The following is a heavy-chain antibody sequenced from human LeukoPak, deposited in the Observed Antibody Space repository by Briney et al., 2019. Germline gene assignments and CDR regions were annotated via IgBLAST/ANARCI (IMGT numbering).Heavy chain of an antibody. D-gene: IGHD2-15*01. CDR1: GFTFSYYY. CDR3: ASRFKDCSGGSCYLYYFDY. Sequence: PGGSLRLSCAASGFTFSYYYMSGVRQAPGKGLEWVSFISSSSSYIYYADSVKGRFTISRDNAKNSLYLQMNSLRAEDTALYYCASRFKDCSGGSCYLYYFDYWGQGTLVTVSS. J-gene: IGHJ4*02. CDR2: ISSSSSYI. V-gene: IGHV3-21*01.